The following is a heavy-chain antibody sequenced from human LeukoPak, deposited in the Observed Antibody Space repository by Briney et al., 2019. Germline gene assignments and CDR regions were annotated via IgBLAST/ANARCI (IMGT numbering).Heavy chain of an antibody. CDR1: GGSISSYY. CDR2: IYYSGST. J-gene: IGHJ4*02. Sequence: PSETLFLTCTVSGGSISSYYWSWIRQPPGKGLEWIGYIYYSGSTNYNPSLKSRVTISVDTSKNQFSLRLSSVTAADTAVYYCARALEWFDTYYFDYWGQGTLVTVSS. D-gene: IGHD3-3*01. V-gene: IGHV4-59*01. CDR3: ARALEWFDTYYFDY.